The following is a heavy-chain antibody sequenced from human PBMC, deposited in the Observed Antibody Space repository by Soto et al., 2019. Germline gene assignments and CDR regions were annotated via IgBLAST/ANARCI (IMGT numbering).Heavy chain of an antibody. J-gene: IGHJ4*02. V-gene: IGHV3-23*01. CDR2: VGGGGDTT. CDR1: GFSFRNYA. Sequence: SLKLSSAASGFSFRNYAMTWVRQAPGKGLEGVSGVGGGGDTTLYADSVKGRFTISRDNTKNTLFLQINSLRVEDTALYYCARTNGYTIPRPHDFWGQGTLVTVSS. D-gene: IGHD2-8*01. CDR3: ARTNGYTIPRPHDF.